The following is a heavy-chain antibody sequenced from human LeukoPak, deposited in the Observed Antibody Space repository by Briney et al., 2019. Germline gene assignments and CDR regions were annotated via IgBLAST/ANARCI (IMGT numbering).Heavy chain of an antibody. CDR3: AKDLYRIVGVTRDTFDI. CDR1: GFTFSSYS. Sequence: GGSLSLSCAASGFTFSSYSMHWVRQAQGKGLEWVAVIPFDGSNKYYADSVKGRFTISRDNSKNKLYLQMNSLRAEDTAVYYCAKDLYRIVGVTRDTFDIWGQGTMVTV. D-gene: IGHD1-26*01. V-gene: IGHV3-30*18. J-gene: IGHJ3*02. CDR2: IPFDGSNK.